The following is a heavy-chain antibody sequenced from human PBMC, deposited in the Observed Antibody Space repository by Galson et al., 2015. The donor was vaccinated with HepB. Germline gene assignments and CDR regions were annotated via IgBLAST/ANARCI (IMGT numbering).Heavy chain of an antibody. CDR3: AREGVTGTH. D-gene: IGHD6-19*01. CDR2: VSYATTNI. V-gene: IGHV3-30*04. CDR1: ECTCSSSP. Sequence: ALSPSCAVSECTCSSSPRHYVDQSPCTPQVRSTLVSYATTNIYYADSVKSRFTISRDTSRSTLSLQMSGLRTEDTAVYYCAREGVTGTHWGQGILVTVSS. J-gene: IGHJ4*02.